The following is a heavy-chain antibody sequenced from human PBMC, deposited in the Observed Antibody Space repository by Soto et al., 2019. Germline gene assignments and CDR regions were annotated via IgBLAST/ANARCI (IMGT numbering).Heavy chain of an antibody. CDR2: ISYDGSNK. Sequence: QVQLVESGGGVVQPGRSLRLSCAASGFTFSSYGMHWVRQAPGKGLEWVAVISYDGSNKYYADSVKGRFTNSRDNAKTTLYLQMNSLGAEDTAVYYGAKARQWLVRGFGDAFEIWGEGTMVTVSS. D-gene: IGHD6-19*01. CDR1: GFTFSSYG. V-gene: IGHV3-30*18. J-gene: IGHJ3*02. CDR3: AKARQWLVRGFGDAFEI.